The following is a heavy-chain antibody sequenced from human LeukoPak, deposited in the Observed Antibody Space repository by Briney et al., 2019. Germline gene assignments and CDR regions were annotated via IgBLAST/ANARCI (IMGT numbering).Heavy chain of an antibody. V-gene: IGHV3-30*04. D-gene: IGHD3-16*01. CDR1: GFIFRSYA. J-gene: IGHJ6*03. CDR2: ISYNGADI. Sequence: PGGSLRLSCEGSGFIFRSYAMHWVRQAPGRGLEWLTVISYNGADIEYSDSVKGRFTISRDNSKKTLYLQMSSLRVEDTAVYYCGKGMLNSYYMDAGARGPRSPSP. CDR3: GKGMLNSYYMDA.